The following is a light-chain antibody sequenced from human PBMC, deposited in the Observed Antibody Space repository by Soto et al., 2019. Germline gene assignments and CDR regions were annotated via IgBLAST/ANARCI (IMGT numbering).Light chain of an antibody. CDR2: GAS. J-gene: IGKJ2*01. CDR1: QSVSSNF. V-gene: IGKV3-20*01. CDR3: QHYGPPRYT. Sequence: EIVLTQSPGTLSLSPGERATLSCRASQSVSSNFLAWYQQKPGQPPRLLMYGASSRATSIPDRFSGSGSGTDFTLTISRLEPEDFAVYHCQHYGPPRYTFGQGTKLEIK.